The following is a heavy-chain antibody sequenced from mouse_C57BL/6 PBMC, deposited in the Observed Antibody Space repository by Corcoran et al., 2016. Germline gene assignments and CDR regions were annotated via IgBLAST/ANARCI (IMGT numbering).Heavy chain of an antibody. Sequence: QVQLQQSGAELARPGASVKLSCKASGYTFTSYGISWVKQRTGQGLEWIGEIYPRSGNTYYNEKFKGKAALTADKSSSTAYMELRSLTSEDSAVYFCVPTAQADVVFAYWGQGTLVTVSA. CDR3: VPTAQADVVFAY. V-gene: IGHV1-81*01. CDR1: GYTFTSYG. CDR2: IYPRSGNT. J-gene: IGHJ3*01. D-gene: IGHD3-2*02.